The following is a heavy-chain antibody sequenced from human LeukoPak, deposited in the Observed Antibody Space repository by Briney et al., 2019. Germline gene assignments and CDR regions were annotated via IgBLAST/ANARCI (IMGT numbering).Heavy chain of an antibody. D-gene: IGHD2-21*01. J-gene: IGHJ6*02. CDR1: GFKFIDHY. V-gene: IGHV3-72*01. CDR2: SRNKASSYTT. CDR3: GRIAINAQNGLDV. Sequence: GRSLRLSCAAAGFKFIDHYIDGVRETPGKGGEWVVRSRNKASSYTTEYAASVEGRFTISRDGSPSSLYLQMHSLRTEDTAVYYCGRIAINAQNGLDVWGQATTVTVSS.